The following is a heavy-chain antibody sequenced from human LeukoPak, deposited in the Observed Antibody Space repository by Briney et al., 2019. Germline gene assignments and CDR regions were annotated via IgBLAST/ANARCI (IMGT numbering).Heavy chain of an antibody. Sequence: NPGASLKISCKCSGSSFTSYWIAWVRQLPGKGLEWMGFIYPGDSDTRYSPSFQGQVTISADKSINTAYLQWGSLKASDTAMYYCARRDYYDIGPFDPWGQGTLVTVSS. V-gene: IGHV5-51*01. J-gene: IGHJ5*02. CDR3: ARRDYYDIGPFDP. CDR1: GSSFTSYW. CDR2: IYPGDSDT. D-gene: IGHD3-22*01.